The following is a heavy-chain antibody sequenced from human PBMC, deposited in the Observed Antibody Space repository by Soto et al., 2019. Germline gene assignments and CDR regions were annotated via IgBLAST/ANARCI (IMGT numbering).Heavy chain of an antibody. Sequence: GCLIPSCTASGFTFSSYSMNWVRQAPGKGLQWVSYISRSSSNIYYADSVKGRFTISRDNAKNSLYLQMNTLTDEDKAVYYCARVAAARTLRFGYWGQGTLVTVYS. J-gene: IGHJ4*02. D-gene: IGHD6-13*01. V-gene: IGHV3-48*02. CDR1: GFTFSSYS. CDR3: ARVAAARTLRFGY. CDR2: ISRSSSNI.